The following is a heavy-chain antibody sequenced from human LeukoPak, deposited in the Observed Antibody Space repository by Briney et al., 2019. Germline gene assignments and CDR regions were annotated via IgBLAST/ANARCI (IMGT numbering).Heavy chain of an antibody. CDR2: ISSSSSYT. CDR3: ARSLGIVVVFDQ. CDR1: GFTFSDYY. Sequence: GGSLRLSCAVSGFTFSDYYMNWIRQAPGKGLEWVSYISSSSSYTNYADSVKGRFTISRDNAKNSLYLQMNSLRAEDTAVYYCARSLGIVVVFDQWGQGTLATVSS. J-gene: IGHJ4*02. D-gene: IGHD3-22*01. V-gene: IGHV3-11*03.